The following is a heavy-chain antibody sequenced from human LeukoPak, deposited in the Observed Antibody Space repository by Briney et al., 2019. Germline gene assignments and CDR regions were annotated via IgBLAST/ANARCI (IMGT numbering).Heavy chain of an antibody. CDR3: GRDTVTTIDY. CDR2: ISRTSDYI. Sequence: PGGSLRLSCAVSGFTFSSYNMNWVRQAPGKGLEWVSSISRTSDYIHYADSVEGRFTISRDNARNSLYLEMNSLRAEDTAVYYCGRDTVTTIDYWGQGTLVTVSS. D-gene: IGHD4-17*01. J-gene: IGHJ4*02. CDR1: GFTFSSYN. V-gene: IGHV3-21*01.